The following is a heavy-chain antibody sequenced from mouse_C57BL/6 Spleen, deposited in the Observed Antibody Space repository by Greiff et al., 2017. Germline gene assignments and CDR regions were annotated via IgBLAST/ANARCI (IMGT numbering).Heavy chain of an antibody. V-gene: IGHV3-1*01. D-gene: IGHD1-1*01. CDR2: ISYSGST. J-gene: IGHJ1*03. Sequence: DVKLQESGPGMVKPSQSLSLTCTVTGYSITSGYDWHWIRHFPGNKLEWMGYISYSGSTNYNPSLKSRISITHDTSKNHFFLKLNSVTTEDTATYYCARQGGSSYYWYFDVWGTGTTVTVSS. CDR3: ARQGGSSYYWYFDV. CDR1: GYSITSGYD.